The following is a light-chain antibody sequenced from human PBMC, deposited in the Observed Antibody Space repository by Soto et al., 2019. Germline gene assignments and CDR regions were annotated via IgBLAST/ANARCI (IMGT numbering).Light chain of an antibody. CDR3: QQSYITPPA. J-gene: IGKJ3*01. Sequence: DIQMTQSPSSLSASVGDRVTITCRASQSISRSLNWYHQKPGKAPKLLIYAASSLQSGVPSRFSGSGSGTDFTLTISSLQPEDIATYYCQQSYITPPAFGPGTKVDIK. CDR1: QSISRS. V-gene: IGKV1-39*01. CDR2: AAS.